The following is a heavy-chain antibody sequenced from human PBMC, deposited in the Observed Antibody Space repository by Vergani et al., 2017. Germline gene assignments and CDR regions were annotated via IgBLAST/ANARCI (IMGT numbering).Heavy chain of an antibody. CDR1: GFTFSSYA. CDR2: ISYDGSNK. J-gene: IGHJ4*02. V-gene: IGHV3-30*04. CDR3: ARDSRAGPSGSLDY. Sequence: QVQLVESGGGVVQPGRSLRLSCAASGFTFSSYAMHWVRQAPGKGLEWVAVISYDGSNKYYADSVKGRFTISRDNSKNTLYLQMNSLRAEDTAVYYCARDSRAGPSGSLDYWGQGTLVTVSS. D-gene: IGHD3-3*01.